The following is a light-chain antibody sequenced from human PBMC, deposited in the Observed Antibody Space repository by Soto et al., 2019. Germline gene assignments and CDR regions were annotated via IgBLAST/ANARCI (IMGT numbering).Light chain of an antibody. V-gene: IGKV3D-15*01. CDR3: QQYNNWPRT. CDR2: GAS. CDR1: QSVSSN. Sequence: EIVMTQSPATLSVSPGERATLSCRASQSVSSNLAWYQQKPGQAPRLLIHGASIRATGIPARFSGSGSGTEFTLTISSLQSEDFAVYYCQQYNNWPRTFGQGTKVDIK. J-gene: IGKJ1*01.